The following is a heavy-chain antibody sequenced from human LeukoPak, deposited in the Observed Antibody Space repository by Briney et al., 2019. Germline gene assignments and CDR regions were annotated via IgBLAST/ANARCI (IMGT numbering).Heavy chain of an antibody. D-gene: IGHD2-15*01. J-gene: IGHJ6*02. CDR2: ISGSGDGT. V-gene: IGHV3-23*01. CDR3: ARERYCSGGSCYRTYYYYYGMDV. CDR1: GFTFSSYD. Sequence: GGSLRLSCTASGFTFSSYDMSWVRQAPGKGLECASVISGSGDGTNYVDSVRGRFTISRDDAKNSLYLQMNSVRAEDTAVYYCARERYCSGGSCYRTYYYYYGMDVWGQGTTVTVSS.